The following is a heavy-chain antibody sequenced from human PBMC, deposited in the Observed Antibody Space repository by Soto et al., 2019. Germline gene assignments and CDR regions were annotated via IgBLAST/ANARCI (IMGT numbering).Heavy chain of an antibody. V-gene: IGHV4-39*01. CDR3: ARIVLVPAARYYGMDV. CDR2: IYYSGST. CDR1: GGSISSSSYY. D-gene: IGHD2-2*01. Sequence: SETLSLTCTVSGGSISSSSYYWGWIRQPPGKGLEWIGSIYYSGSTYYNPSLKSRVTISVDTSKNQFSLKLSSVTAADTAVYYCARIVLVPAARYYGMDVWGQGTTVT. J-gene: IGHJ6*02.